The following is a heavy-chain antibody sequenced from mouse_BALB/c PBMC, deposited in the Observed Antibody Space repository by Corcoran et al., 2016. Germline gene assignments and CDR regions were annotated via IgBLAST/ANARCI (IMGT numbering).Heavy chain of an antibody. J-gene: IGHJ4*01. Sequence: QIQLVQSGPELKKPGETVKLSCKASGYTFTNYGMNCVKQAPGKGLKSMGWINTCNVEPTYADDFKGRFACSLETSASTAYLQINNLKNAETATYFCAIMVTMDYWAQGTSVTVTS. D-gene: IGHD2-2*01. V-gene: IGHV9-3-1*01. CDR2: INTCNVEP. CDR1: GYTFTNYG. CDR3: AIMVTMDY.